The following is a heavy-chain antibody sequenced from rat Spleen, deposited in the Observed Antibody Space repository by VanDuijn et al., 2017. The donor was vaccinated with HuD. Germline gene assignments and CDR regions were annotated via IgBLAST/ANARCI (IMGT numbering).Heavy chain of an antibody. D-gene: IGHD1-6*01. CDR1: GFTFNKYD. CDR2: ISTGGDNT. V-gene: IGHV5-25*01. J-gene: IGHJ3*01. CDR3: ARQYVYYGSKSSNWFAY. Sequence: VQLVESGGGSVQPGRSLKLSCAASGFTFNKYDMAWVRQAPTKGLEWIASISTGGDNTYFRYSLKGRFTLSRDNAKSSLYLQMDSLRSGDTATYYCARQYVYYGSKSSNWFAYWGQGTLVTVSS.